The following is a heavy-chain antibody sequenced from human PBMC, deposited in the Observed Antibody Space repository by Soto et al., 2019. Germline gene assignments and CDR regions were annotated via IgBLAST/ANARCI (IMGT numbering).Heavy chain of an antibody. CDR1: GGSLSRSAYS. Sequence: SETLSLTCTVSGGSLSRSAYSWSWIRQPPGKGLEWIGFINQSGSTYYNPSLKSRVTISLDTSKNQFSLKLSSVTAADTAVYYCARGIYKYYYDSSGYYLDYWGQGTLVTDSS. CDR2: INQSGST. D-gene: IGHD3-22*01. V-gene: IGHV4-30-2*01. CDR3: ARGIYKYYYDSSGYYLDY. J-gene: IGHJ4*02.